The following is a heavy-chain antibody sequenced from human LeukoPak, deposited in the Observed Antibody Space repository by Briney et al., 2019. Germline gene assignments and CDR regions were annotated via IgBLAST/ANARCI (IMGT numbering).Heavy chain of an antibody. J-gene: IGHJ4*02. CDR2: ISSSSSSI. CDR3: AKLLRAGRLLTISLDS. CDR1: GFTFSIYH. V-gene: IGHV3-48*01. Sequence: GGSLRLSCTASGFTFSIYHMNWVRQAPGKGLEWVSYISSSSSSIYYADSVKGRFTISRDNAKNSLYLQMNSLRAEDTAVYYCAKLLRAGRLLTISLDSWGQGTLVTVSS. D-gene: IGHD3-10*01.